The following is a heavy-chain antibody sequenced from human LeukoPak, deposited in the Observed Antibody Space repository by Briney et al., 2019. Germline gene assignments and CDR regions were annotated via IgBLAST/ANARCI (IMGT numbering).Heavy chain of an antibody. Sequence: QPGGCLSLSCVASGFTFDDYAMHWIRQAPGKGLEWVSGITWNSRSSAYVDSVRGRFSISRDNAKNSLYLQMNNLRPEDTAFYYCAKGRRGGYRDYFDHWGQGSLVGVSS. CDR1: GFTFDDYA. CDR3: AKGRRGGYRDYFDH. D-gene: IGHD4-17*01. V-gene: IGHV3-9*01. J-gene: IGHJ5*02. CDR2: ITWNSRSS.